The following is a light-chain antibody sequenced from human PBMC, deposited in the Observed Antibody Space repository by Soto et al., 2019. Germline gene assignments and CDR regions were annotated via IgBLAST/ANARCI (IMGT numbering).Light chain of an antibody. CDR1: SSNIGAGYD. CDR3: QSYDSSLSGWV. Sequence: QSVLTQPPSVSGAPGQRVTISCTGSSSNIGAGYDVHWYQQLPGTAPKLLIYGNSNRPSGVPDRFSGSKSGTSASLAITGVQGWEGGDYYCQSYDSSLSGWVFGGGTKLTVL. V-gene: IGLV1-40*01. J-gene: IGLJ3*02. CDR2: GNS.